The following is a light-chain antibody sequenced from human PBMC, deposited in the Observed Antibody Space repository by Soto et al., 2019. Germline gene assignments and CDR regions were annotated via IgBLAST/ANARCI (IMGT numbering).Light chain of an antibody. Sequence: IQMTQSPSTMSASVGDRVTITCRASQSISIWLAWYQQKPGKAPKLLIYKASSLESGVPSRFSGSGSGTEFTLTISSLQPDDFATYYCQPYNSDPWKCGQGTKWIS. J-gene: IGKJ1*01. CDR2: KAS. V-gene: IGKV1-5*03. CDR3: QPYNSDPWK. CDR1: QSISIW.